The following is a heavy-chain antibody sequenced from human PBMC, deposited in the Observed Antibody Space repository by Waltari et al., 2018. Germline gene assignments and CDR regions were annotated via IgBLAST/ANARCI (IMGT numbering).Heavy chain of an antibody. CDR3: ASLAIAAAGGNIDY. D-gene: IGHD6-13*01. CDR1: GFTFSSYA. V-gene: IGHV3-30-3*01. Sequence: QVQLVESGGGVVQPGRSLRLSCAASGFTFSSYAMHWVRQAPGKGLEWVAVISYDGSNKYYADSVKGRFTISRENSKNTLYLQMNSLRAEDTAVYYCASLAIAAAGGNIDYWGQGTLVTVSS. J-gene: IGHJ4*02. CDR2: ISYDGSNK.